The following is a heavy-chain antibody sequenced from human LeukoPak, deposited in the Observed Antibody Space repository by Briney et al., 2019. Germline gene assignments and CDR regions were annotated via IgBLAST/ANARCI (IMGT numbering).Heavy chain of an antibody. V-gene: IGHV1-69*01. D-gene: IGHD2-2*01. CDR3: ARGYLGYCSSTSCYAMQAPKRYYYYGMDV. CDR2: IIPIFGTA. CDR1: GGTFSSYA. Sequence: ASVKVSCKASGGTFSSYAISWVRQAPGQGLEWMGGIIPIFGTANYAQKFQGRVTITADESTSTAYMELSSLRSEDTAVYYCARGYLGYCSSTSCYAMQAPKRYYYYGMDVWGKGTTVTVSP. J-gene: IGHJ6*04.